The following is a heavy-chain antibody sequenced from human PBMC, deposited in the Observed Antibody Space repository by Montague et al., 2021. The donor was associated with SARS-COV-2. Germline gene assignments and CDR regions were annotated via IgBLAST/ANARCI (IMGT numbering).Heavy chain of an antibody. Sequence: SETLSLTCSVSGGSVRSGSYYWSWIRQPPGKGLQWIGNVLYTGVTSFNPSLKSRLTMSVDSSKNEFSLNLRSVSAADTAVYYCAVRAVIRSQYYFDSWGQGTVVAVSS. J-gene: IGHJ4*02. D-gene: IGHD3-16*02. V-gene: IGHV4-61*01. CDR2: VLYTGVT. CDR1: GGSVRSGSYY. CDR3: AVRAVIRSQYYFDS.